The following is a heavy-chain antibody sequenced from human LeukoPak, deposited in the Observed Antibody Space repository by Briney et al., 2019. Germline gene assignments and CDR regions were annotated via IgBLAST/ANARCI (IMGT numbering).Heavy chain of an antibody. CDR2: IYTSGST. D-gene: IGHD2-15*01. J-gene: IGHJ6*03. Sequence: PSETLSLTCTVPGGSISSYYWSWIRQPAGKGLEWIGRIYTSGSTNYNPSLKSRVTMSVDTSKNQFSLKLSSVTAADTAVYYCARGVVVVAAMEDYYYYYYMDVWGKGTTVTVSS. CDR1: GGSISSYY. V-gene: IGHV4-4*07. CDR3: ARGVVVVAAMEDYYYYYYMDV.